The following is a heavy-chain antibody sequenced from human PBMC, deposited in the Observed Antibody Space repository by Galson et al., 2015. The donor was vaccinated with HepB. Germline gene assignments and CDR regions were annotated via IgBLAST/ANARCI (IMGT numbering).Heavy chain of an antibody. Sequence: SETLSLTCAVYSGSFSGNYWTWIRQTPGKGLEWIGEINHSGNTNYSPSLRSRVTISVDTSKNQFSLKLSSVTAADTAVYFCARGPRKYNYGSANLDVWGQGTTVTVSS. CDR1: SGSFSGNY. D-gene: IGHD3-10*01. CDR3: ARGPRKYNYGSANLDV. J-gene: IGHJ6*02. CDR2: INHSGNT. V-gene: IGHV4-34*01.